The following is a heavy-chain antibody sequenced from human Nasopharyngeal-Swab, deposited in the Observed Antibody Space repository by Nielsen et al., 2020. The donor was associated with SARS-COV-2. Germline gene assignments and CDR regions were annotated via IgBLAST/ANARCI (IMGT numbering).Heavy chain of an antibody. CDR3: ARRTGGRGFGY. CDR1: GGSFSGYY. CDR2: INHSGST. J-gene: IGHJ4*02. Sequence: SETLSLTCAVYGGSFSGYYWSWIRQPPGKGLEWIGEINHSGSTNYNPSLKSRVTISVDTSKNQFSLKLSSVTAADTAVYYCARRTGGRGFGYWGQGTLVTVPS. V-gene: IGHV4-34*01. D-gene: IGHD3-16*01.